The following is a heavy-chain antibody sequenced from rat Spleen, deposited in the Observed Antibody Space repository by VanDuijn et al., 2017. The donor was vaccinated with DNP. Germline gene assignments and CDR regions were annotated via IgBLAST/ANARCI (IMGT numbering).Heavy chain of an antibody. CDR2: IIYDGSST. D-gene: IGHD1-11*01. J-gene: IGHJ1*01. CDR3: GRNRNYGGPYWYFDF. Sequence: EVQLVESGGGLVQPGRSLKLSCAASGFTFSDYAMAWVRQAPKKGLEWVATIIYDGSSTYYRDSVKGRFTISRDKAKSSLYLQLDSLRSEDTATCCCGRNRNYGGPYWYFDFWGPGTMVTVSS. CDR1: GFTFSDYA. V-gene: IGHV5-17*01.